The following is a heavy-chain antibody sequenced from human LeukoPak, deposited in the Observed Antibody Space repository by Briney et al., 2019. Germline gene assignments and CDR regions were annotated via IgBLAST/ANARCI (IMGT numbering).Heavy chain of an antibody. J-gene: IGHJ4*02. V-gene: IGHV1-18*01. D-gene: IGHD4-11*01. CDR1: GYTFTSYG. CDR2: ISAYNGNT. CDR3: ARDLFRLQAFSLDY. Sequence: ASVKVSCKASGYTFTSYGISWVRQAPGQGLEWMGWISAYNGNTNYAQKLQGRVTMTTDTSTSTAYMELRSLRSDDTAVYYCARDLFRLQAFSLDYWGQGTLVTVSS.